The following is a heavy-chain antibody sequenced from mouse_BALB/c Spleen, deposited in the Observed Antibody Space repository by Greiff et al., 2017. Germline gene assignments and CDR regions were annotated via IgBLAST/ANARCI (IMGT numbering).Heavy chain of an antibody. D-gene: IGHD2-4*01. V-gene: IGHV2-6-7*01. J-gene: IGHJ4*01. Sequence: VQRVESGPGLVAPSQSLSITCTVSGFSLTGYGVNWVRQPPGKGLEWLGMIWGDGSTDYNSALKSRLSISKDNSKSQVFLKMNSLQTDDTARYYCARRGYYDYGYAMDYWGQGTSVTVSS. CDR2: IWGDGST. CDR3: ARRGYYDYGYAMDY. CDR1: GFSLTGYG.